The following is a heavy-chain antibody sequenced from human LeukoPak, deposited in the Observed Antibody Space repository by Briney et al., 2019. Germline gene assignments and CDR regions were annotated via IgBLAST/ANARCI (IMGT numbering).Heavy chain of an antibody. Sequence: GGSLRLSCAASGFTFRRYGMHWVRQAPGKGLEWVAFIRYDGSNKYYADSVKGRFTIYRDNSKNTLYLQMNSLRAEDTAVYYCAKDYKPYDILTGTFDYWGQGTLVTVSS. J-gene: IGHJ4*02. CDR1: GFTFRRYG. CDR2: IRYDGSNK. D-gene: IGHD3-9*01. CDR3: AKDYKPYDILTGTFDY. V-gene: IGHV3-30*02.